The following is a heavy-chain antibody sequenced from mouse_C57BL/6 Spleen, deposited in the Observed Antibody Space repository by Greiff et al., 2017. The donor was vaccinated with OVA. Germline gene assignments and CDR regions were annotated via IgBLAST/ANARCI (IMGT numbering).Heavy chain of an antibody. J-gene: IGHJ2*01. V-gene: IGHV1-26*01. Sequence: VQLQQSGPELVKPGASVKISCKASGYTFTDYYMNWVKQSHGKSLEWIGDINPNNGGTSYNQKFKGKATLTVDKSSSTAYMELRSLTSEDSAVYYYARGILADFDYWGQGTTLTVSS. CDR2: INPNNGGT. CDR3: ARGILADFDY. D-gene: IGHD6-1*01. CDR1: GYTFTDYY.